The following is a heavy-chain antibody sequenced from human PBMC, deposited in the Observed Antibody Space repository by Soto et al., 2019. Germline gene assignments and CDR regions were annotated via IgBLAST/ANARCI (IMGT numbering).Heavy chain of an antibody. Sequence: VGSLRLSGAASGFTFSSYSMNWVSQAPGKGLEWVSSISSSSFSINYADSVKGRFSISRDNAQNSLHLQMNNLRAEDTAVYYCARNESSNIYGMDVWGQGTTVTVSS. V-gene: IGHV3-21*01. CDR1: GFTFSSYS. J-gene: IGHJ6*02. CDR3: ARNESSNIYGMDV. D-gene: IGHD6-6*01. CDR2: ISSSSFSI.